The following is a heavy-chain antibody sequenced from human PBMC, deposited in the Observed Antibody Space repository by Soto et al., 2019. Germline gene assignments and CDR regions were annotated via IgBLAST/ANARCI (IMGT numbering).Heavy chain of an antibody. V-gene: IGHV4-59*02. CDR3: ARVNPLRSGSYFDY. D-gene: IGHD3-10*01. CDR2: IHYTGFS. CDR1: GDSVTSHY. J-gene: IGHJ4*02. Sequence: SETLSLTCSFSGDSVTSHYLTWIRQSPEKGLEWIGYIHYTGFSHYNPSLKSRLTISVDTSKNQFSLKPSSVTAADTAVYYCARVNPLRSGSYFDYWGQGTLVTVSS.